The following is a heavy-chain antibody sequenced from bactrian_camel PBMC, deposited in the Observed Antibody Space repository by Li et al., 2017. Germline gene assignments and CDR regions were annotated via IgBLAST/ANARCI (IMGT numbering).Heavy chain of an antibody. D-gene: IGHD7*01. CDR3: VAASCAGGWPLPSSYLNRNNYPY. CDR2: IGRSSGAR. J-gene: IGHJ4*01. CDR1: GYTVTKSF. V-gene: IGHV3S40*01. Sequence: VQLVESGGGSVQAGGSLRLSCAAAGYTVTKSFMAWFRQAPGGEREGVAAIGRSSGARFYADSVKGRFIISHDGAKNTVYLQMNSLKPEDTAMYFCVAASCAGGWPLPSSYLNRNNYPYWGQGTQVTVS.